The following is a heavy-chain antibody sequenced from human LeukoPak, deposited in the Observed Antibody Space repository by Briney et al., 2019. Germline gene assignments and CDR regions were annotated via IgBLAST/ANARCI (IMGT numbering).Heavy chain of an antibody. CDR1: VYTFTNHY. CDR3: ARALGYCSSTSCYTLAY. D-gene: IGHD2-2*02. CDR2: INHSGGGT. V-gene: IGHV1-46*01. Sequence: GASVTVSCKASVYTFTNHYIHWVGQAGGQGVEWMGVINHSGGGTSYAQQFQGRVTMTRDTSTSTVYMELSSLRSEDTAVYYCARALGYCSSTSCYTLAYWGQGTLVTVSS. J-gene: IGHJ4*02.